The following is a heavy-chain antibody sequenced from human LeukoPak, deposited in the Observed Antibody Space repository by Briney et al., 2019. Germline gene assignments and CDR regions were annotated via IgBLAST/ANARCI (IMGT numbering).Heavy chain of an antibody. D-gene: IGHD2-2*01. V-gene: IGHV4-38-2*02. CDR1: GYSISSGYY. J-gene: IGHJ4*02. CDR2: IYHSGST. Sequence: SETLSLTCTVSGYSISSGYYWGWIRQPPGKGLEWIGSIYHSGSTYYNPSLKSRVTISVDTSKNQFSLKLSSVTAADTAVYYCASLVVAPAAMVSYFDYWGQGTLVTVSS. CDR3: ASLVVAPAAMVSYFDY.